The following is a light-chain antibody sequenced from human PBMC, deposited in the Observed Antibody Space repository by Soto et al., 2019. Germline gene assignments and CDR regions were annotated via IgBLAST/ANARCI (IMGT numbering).Light chain of an antibody. CDR1: QSITRW. Sequence: DIQMTQSPSTLSASVGDRVTITCRADQSITRWLAWFQQKPGKAPSLLIYDATNLQPGVPPRFSGSGSGTEFTLTISSLQPDDFATYYCQQYNGYSHSFGQGTRVEIK. J-gene: IGKJ2*01. V-gene: IGKV1-5*01. CDR2: DAT. CDR3: QQYNGYSHS.